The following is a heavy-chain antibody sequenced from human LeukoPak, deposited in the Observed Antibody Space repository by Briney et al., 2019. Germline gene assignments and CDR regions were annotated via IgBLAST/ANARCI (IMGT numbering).Heavy chain of an antibody. J-gene: IGHJ4*02. D-gene: IGHD6-19*01. CDR2: ISSGSTYT. CDR3: ARVSSSSTNYFDS. CDR1: GFTFSDYY. V-gene: IGHV3-11*06. Sequence: GGSLRLSCAASGFTFSDYYMSWIRQAPGKGLEWVSFISSGSTYTNYGDAVKGRFIISRDNAKNSLYLQMNSLRAEDTAVYYCARVSSSSTNYFDSWGQGTLVTVSS.